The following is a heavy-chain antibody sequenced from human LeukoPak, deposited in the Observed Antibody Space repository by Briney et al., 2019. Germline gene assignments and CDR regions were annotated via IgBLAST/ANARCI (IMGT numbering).Heavy chain of an antibody. J-gene: IGHJ6*03. CDR1: GGSISSYY. CDR3: TSGTLSYYYMDV. D-gene: IGHD1-14*01. V-gene: IGHV4-59*01. CDR2: IYYSGST. Sequence: SETPSLTCTVSGGSISSYYWSWIRQPPGKGLEWIGYIYYSGSTTYNPSLKSRVTISVDTSKNQFSLKLSSVTAADTAVYYCTSGTLSYYYMDVWGKGTTVTISS.